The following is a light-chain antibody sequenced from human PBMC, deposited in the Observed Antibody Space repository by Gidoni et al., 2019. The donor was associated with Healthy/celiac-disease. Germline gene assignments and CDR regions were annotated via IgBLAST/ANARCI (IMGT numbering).Light chain of an antibody. V-gene: IGKV3-11*01. CDR3: QQRSNWPPRIT. Sequence: ETVLTQSPATLSLSPGERATLSCRASQSVSSYLAWYQQKPGQAPRLLIYDASNRATGIPARFSGSGSGTDFTLTISSLEPEDFAVYYCQQRSNWPPRITFXXXTRLEIK. J-gene: IGKJ5*01. CDR1: QSVSSY. CDR2: DAS.